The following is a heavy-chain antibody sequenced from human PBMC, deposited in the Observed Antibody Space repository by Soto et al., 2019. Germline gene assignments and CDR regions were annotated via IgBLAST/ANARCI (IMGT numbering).Heavy chain of an antibody. CDR2: IKSKTDGGTT. CDR1: GFTFSNAW. J-gene: IGHJ6*02. V-gene: IGHV3-15*07. Sequence: EVQLVESGGGLVKPGGSLRLSCAASGFTFSNAWMNWVRQAPGKGLEWVGRIKSKTDGGTTDYAAPVKGRFTISRDDSKNTLYLQMNILKTEDTAVYYCTTVVPAARYYYGMDVWGQGTTVTVSS. D-gene: IGHD2-2*01. CDR3: TTVVPAARYYYGMDV.